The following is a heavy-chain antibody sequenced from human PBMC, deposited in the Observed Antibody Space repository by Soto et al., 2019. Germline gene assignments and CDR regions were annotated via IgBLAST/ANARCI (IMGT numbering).Heavy chain of an antibody. CDR2: INHRGST. CDR1: GGSFSGYY. CDR3: ARDKITCLFDY. V-gene: IGHV4-34*01. Sequence: QVQLQQWGAGLLKPSETLSLTCAVYGGSFSGYYWTWIRPTPGTGLEWIGEINHRGSTNYTPYITSRVTISVDPSKNQFSLKLTSETAADTSVYYCARDKITCLFDYWGQGTLVTVTS. D-gene: IGHD3-10*01. J-gene: IGHJ4*02.